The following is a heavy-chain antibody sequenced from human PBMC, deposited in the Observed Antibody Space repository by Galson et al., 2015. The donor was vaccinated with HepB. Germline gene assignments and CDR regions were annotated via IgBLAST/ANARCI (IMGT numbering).Heavy chain of an antibody. CDR3: VRERVFTVSGTWRWFDT. J-gene: IGHJ5*02. Sequence: CAISGDSVSSNSAAWNWIRQSPSRGLEWLGGTYYRSKWYNDYAVSVESRITITPDASRNQFSLQLHSVTPEDTAVYYCVRERVFTVSGTWRWFDTWGQGTLVTVSS. V-gene: IGHV6-1*01. CDR1: GDSVSSNSAA. D-gene: IGHD1/OR15-1a*01. CDR2: TYYRSKWYN.